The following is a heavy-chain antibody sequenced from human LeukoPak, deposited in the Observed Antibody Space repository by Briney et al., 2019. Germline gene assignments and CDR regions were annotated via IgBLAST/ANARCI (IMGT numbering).Heavy chain of an antibody. CDR3: ARDTARITIFGVAKYMDV. D-gene: IGHD3-3*01. V-gene: IGHV1-2*02. J-gene: IGHJ6*03. Sequence: ASVKVSCKASGYTFTDYYIHWVRQAPGQGRKWMGWINPNSGGTKYAQKFQGRVTMTRDTSISLAYMELSRLRSDDTAVYYCARDTARITIFGVAKYMDVWGKGTTVTVSS. CDR2: INPNSGGT. CDR1: GYTFTDYY.